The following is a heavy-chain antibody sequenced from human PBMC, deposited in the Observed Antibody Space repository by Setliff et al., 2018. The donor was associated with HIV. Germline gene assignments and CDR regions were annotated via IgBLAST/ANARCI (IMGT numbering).Heavy chain of an antibody. D-gene: IGHD3-22*01. Sequence: PSETLSLTCTVSSGSISSYYWTWIRQPPGKGLEWIGYIYYSGSTNYNPSLKSRVTISVDTSKNQFSLKLSSVTAADTAVYYCARYRYYYDSSGYSGAFDIWGQGTMVTVSS. CDR2: IYYSGST. CDR1: SGSISSYY. CDR3: ARYRYYYDSSGYSGAFDI. J-gene: IGHJ3*02. V-gene: IGHV4-59*01.